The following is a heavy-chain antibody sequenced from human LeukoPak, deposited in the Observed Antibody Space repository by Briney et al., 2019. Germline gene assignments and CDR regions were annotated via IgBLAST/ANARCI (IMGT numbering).Heavy chain of an antibody. CDR3: AKFGVWYYFDY. D-gene: IGHD3-3*01. J-gene: IGHJ4*02. CDR2: ISSSSSTI. Sequence: GGSLRLSCAASGFTFSSYSMNWVRQAPGKGLEWVSYISSSSSTIYYADSVKGRFTISRDNAKNSLYLQMNSLRAEDTAVYYCAKFGVWYYFDYWGQGTLVTVSS. CDR1: GFTFSSYS. V-gene: IGHV3-48*01.